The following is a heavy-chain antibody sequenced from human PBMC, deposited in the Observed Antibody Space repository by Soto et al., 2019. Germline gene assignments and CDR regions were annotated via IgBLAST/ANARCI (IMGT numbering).Heavy chain of an antibody. CDR1: GGSFSGYY. V-gene: IGHV4-34*01. J-gene: IGHJ6*02. CDR2: INHSGST. Sequence: TSETLSLPCAVYGGSFSGYYWSWLRQPPGKGPEWIGEINHSGSTKYNPSLESRVTISVDTSKNQFSLKLNSVSAADTAVYYCARTDGMDVWSQGATVTVSS. CDR3: ARTDGMDV.